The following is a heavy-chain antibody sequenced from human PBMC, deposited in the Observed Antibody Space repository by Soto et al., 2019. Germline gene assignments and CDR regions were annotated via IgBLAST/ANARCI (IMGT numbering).Heavy chain of an antibody. CDR2: ISSSGSTI. V-gene: IGHV3-48*03. Sequence: GALRLSCPAAGFTFSSYEMNWVRQAPGKGLERGSYISSSGSTIYYADSVKGRFTISRDQAKNSLYLQMNSLRAEDTAVYYCARDEGYCIGGSCYYYYYYGMDVWGQGTTVTVSS. CDR1: GFTFSSYE. CDR3: ARDEGYCIGGSCYYYYYYGMDV. J-gene: IGHJ6*02. D-gene: IGHD2-15*01.